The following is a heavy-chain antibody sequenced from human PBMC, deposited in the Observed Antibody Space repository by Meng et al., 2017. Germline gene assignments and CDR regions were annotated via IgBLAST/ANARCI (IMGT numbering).Heavy chain of an antibody. CDR3: ARGLRITMVRGVKGWFDP. V-gene: IGHV4-34*01. D-gene: IGHD3-10*01. CDR1: GGSFSGYY. CDR2: INHSGST. J-gene: IGHJ5*02. Sequence: QVTLQQWGGGLLKPSETLSLTCAVYGGSFSGYYWSWIRQPPGKGLEWIGEINHSGSTNYNPSLKSRVTISVDTSKNQFSLKLSSVTAADTAVYYCARGLRITMVRGVKGWFDPWGQGTLVTVSS.